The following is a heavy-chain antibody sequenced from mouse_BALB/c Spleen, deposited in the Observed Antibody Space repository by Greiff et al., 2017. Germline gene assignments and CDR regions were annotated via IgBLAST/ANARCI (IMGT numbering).Heavy chain of an antibody. V-gene: IGHV1S56*01. D-gene: IGHD2-14*01. Sequence: QVQLKQSGPELVKPGASVRISCKASGYTFTSYYIHWVKQRPGQGLEWIGWIYPGNVNTKYNEKFKGKATLTADKSSSTAYMQLSSLTSEDSAVYFCAAYYRYDEFAYWGQGTLVTVSA. CDR3: AAYYRYDEFAY. CDR2: IYPGNVNT. J-gene: IGHJ3*01. CDR1: GYTFTSYY.